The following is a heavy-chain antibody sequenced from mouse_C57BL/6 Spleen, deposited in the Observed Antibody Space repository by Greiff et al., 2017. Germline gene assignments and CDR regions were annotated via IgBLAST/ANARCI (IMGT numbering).Heavy chain of an antibody. Sequence: VKLVESGAELVKPGASVKISCKASGYAFSSYWMNWVKQRPGKGLEWIGQIYPGDGDTNYNGKFKGKATLTADKSSSTAYMQLSSLTSEDSAVYFCARGAYDYYYFDYWGQGTTLTVSS. J-gene: IGHJ2*01. D-gene: IGHD2-4*01. CDR1: GYAFSSYW. CDR3: ARGAYDYYYFDY. CDR2: IYPGDGDT. V-gene: IGHV1-80*01.